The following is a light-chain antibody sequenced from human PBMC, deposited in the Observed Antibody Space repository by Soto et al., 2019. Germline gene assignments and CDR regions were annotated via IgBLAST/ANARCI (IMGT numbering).Light chain of an antibody. V-gene: IGLV1-44*01. CDR3: ATWADAMGSEVG. Sequence: QSVLAQPPSVSGTPGQSVTISCSGSPSDIGRNTVHWYQQFPGAPPQLLIHDNHQRPSGVPDRISGSKSGTSASLVITDLQSEDEATYYCATWADAMGSEVGFGGGTKLTVL. J-gene: IGLJ2*01. CDR1: PSDIGRNT. CDR2: DNH.